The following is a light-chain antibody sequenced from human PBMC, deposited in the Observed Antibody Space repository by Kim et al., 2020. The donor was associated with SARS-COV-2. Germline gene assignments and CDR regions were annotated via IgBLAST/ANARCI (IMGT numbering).Light chain of an antibody. CDR2: GAS. CDR3: QQYGSGPPWT. V-gene: IGKV3-20*01. CDR1: QSVSSSY. Sequence: PGGRATRACRASQSVSSSYLAWYQQKPGQAPRLLIYGASSRATGIPDRCSGSGSGTDFTLTISRLEPEDFAVYYCQQYGSGPPWTFGQGTKVDIK. J-gene: IGKJ1*01.